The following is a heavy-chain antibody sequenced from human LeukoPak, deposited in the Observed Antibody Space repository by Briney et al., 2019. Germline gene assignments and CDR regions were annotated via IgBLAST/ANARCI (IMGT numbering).Heavy chain of an antibody. Sequence: SVKVSCKASGGTFSSYAISWVRQAPGQGLEWMGGIIPIFGTANYAQKFQGRVTMTEDTSTDTAYMELSSLRSEDTAVYYCATDPSRLQYWAVGPHVADIWGQGTMVTVSS. CDR1: GGTFSSYA. J-gene: IGHJ3*02. CDR3: ATDPSRLQYWAVGPHVADI. D-gene: IGHD5-24*01. V-gene: IGHV1-69*06. CDR2: IIPIFGTA.